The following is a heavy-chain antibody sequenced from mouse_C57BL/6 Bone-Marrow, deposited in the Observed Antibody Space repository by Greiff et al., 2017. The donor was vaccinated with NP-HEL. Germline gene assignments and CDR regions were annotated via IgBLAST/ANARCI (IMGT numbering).Heavy chain of an antibody. D-gene: IGHD1-1*01. CDR1: GFTFSSYA. Sequence: EVQGVESGGGLVKPGGSLKLSCAASGFTFSSYAMSWVRQTPEKRLEWVATISDGGSYTYYPDNVKGRFTISRDNAKNNLYLQMSHLKSEDTAMYYCARETTVWYFDVWGTGTTVTVSS. CDR3: ARETTVWYFDV. J-gene: IGHJ1*03. V-gene: IGHV5-4*01. CDR2: ISDGGSYT.